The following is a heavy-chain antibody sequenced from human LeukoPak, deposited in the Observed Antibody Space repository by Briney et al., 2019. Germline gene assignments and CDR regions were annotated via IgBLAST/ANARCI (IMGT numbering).Heavy chain of an antibody. CDR3: ARGRNSVYYFNVVAPSYFDY. Sequence: ASVKVSCKASGYTFSSDDINWVRQAPGQGLEWMGRINPNSGGTNYAQKFQGRVTMTRDTSINTAYMDLSRLRSDDTAVYYCARGRNSVYYFNVVAPSYFDYWGQGTLVTVSS. CDR2: INPNSGGT. CDR1: GYTFSSDD. V-gene: IGHV1-2*06. D-gene: IGHD3-22*01. J-gene: IGHJ4*02.